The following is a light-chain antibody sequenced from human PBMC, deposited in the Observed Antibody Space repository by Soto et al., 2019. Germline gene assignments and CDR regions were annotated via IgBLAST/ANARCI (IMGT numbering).Light chain of an antibody. J-gene: IGKJ1*01. Sequence: DIVMTHSPLSLPVTPGEPASISCRSSQSLLHSNGYNYLGWYLQKPGQSPPLLIYLCSNRAYGVLDRCSGSGSGTDVTRVISRVEAEDVGVYYCMQALQTRWTSGQGTKGEIK. CDR1: QSLLHSNGYNY. CDR3: MQALQTRWT. V-gene: IGKV2-28*01. CDR2: LCS.